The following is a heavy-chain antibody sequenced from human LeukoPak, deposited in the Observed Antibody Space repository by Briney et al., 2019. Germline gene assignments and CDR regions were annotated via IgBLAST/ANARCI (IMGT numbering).Heavy chain of an antibody. CDR1: GYSFISYW. D-gene: IGHD6-13*01. J-gene: IGHJ4*02. Sequence: GESLKISCQGTGYSFISYWIAWARQMPGKGLEWMGIIYPGDSDTRYSPSFQGQVTISVDKSINTAYLQWSSLKASDTAIYYCARRWTIAAAGADAGCWGQGTLVTVSS. CDR2: IYPGDSDT. CDR3: ARRWTIAAAGADAGC. V-gene: IGHV5-51*01.